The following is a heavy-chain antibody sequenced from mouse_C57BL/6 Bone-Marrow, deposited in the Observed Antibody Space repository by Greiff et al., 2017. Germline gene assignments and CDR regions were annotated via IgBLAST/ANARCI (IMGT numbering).Heavy chain of an antibody. Sequence: EVKLMESGGDLVKPGGSLKLSCAASGFTFSSYSMSWVRQTPDKRLEWVATISSGGSYTYYPDSVKGRFTISRDNAKNTLYLQMSSLKSEDTAMYYCANLNWDYFDYWGQGTTLTVSS. D-gene: IGHD4-1*01. CDR3: ANLNWDYFDY. V-gene: IGHV5-6*01. CDR1: GFTFSSYS. CDR2: ISSGGSYT. J-gene: IGHJ2*01.